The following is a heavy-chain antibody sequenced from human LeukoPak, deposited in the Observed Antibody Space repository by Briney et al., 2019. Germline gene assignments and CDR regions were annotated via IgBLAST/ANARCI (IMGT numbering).Heavy chain of an antibody. CDR2: ISANNGDT. CDR1: GYTFTSYG. Sequence: ASVNVSCKASGYTFTSYGIAWVRQAPGQGLQWMGWISANNGDTSYSQKLQGRVTMTTDTSTNTAYMELRSLTSDDTAVYYCARDPPGLTLGSPGDYWGQGTLVIVSS. D-gene: IGHD3-16*01. J-gene: IGHJ4*02. V-gene: IGHV1-18*01. CDR3: ARDPPGLTLGSPGDY.